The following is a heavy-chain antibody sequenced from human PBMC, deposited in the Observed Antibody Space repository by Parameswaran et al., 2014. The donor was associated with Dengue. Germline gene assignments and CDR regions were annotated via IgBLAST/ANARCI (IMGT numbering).Heavy chain of an antibody. CDR3: ARATGGRRGYSYGVDAFDI. D-gene: IGHD5-18*01. Sequence: KGLEWIGYIYHMGAPTTTRPSKSRVTISVDRSKNQFSLKLSSVTAADTAVYYCARATGGRRGYSYGVDAFDIWGQGTMVTVSS. J-gene: IGHJ3*02. V-gene: IGHV4-30-2*01. CDR2: IYHMGAP.